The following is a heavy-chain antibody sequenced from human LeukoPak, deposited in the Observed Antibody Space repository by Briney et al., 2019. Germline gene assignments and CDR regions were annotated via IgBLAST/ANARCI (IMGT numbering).Heavy chain of an antibody. Sequence: PGGSLRLSCAASGFTFSSYAMHWVRQAPGKGLEWVAVISYDGSNKYYADSVKGRFTISRDNSKNTLYLQMNSLRAEDTAVYYCASDIVLMVYAVVSVERDYWGQGTLVTVSS. J-gene: IGHJ4*02. CDR2: ISYDGSNK. D-gene: IGHD2-8*01. CDR3: ASDIVLMVYAVVSVERDY. V-gene: IGHV3-30-3*01. CDR1: GFTFSSYA.